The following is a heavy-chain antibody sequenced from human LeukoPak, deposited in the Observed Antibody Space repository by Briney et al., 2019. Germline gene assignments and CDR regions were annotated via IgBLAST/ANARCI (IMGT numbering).Heavy chain of an antibody. CDR2: ISGSGSDT. J-gene: IGHJ4*02. Sequence: GGSLRLSCAASGFTFSHSAMSWVRQAPGKGLEWISTISGSGSDTNYADSVRGRLIISRDNSKNTLFLQMNSLRAADTAVYYCARDLISKYSGSQTGDYWGQGTLVTVSS. V-gene: IGHV3-23*01. CDR3: ARDLISKYSGSQTGDY. D-gene: IGHD1-26*01. CDR1: GFTFSHSA.